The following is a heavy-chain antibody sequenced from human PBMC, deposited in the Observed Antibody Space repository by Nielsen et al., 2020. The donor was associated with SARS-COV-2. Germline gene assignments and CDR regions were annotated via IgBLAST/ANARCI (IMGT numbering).Heavy chain of an antibody. J-gene: IGHJ5*02. CDR1: GGSISSSSYY. Sequence: SETLSLTCTVSGGSISSSSYYWGWIRQPPGKGLEWIGSIYYSGSTYYNPSLKSRVTISVDKSKNQFSLKLSSVTAADTAVYYCARDSVMRGAYNWFDPWGQGTLVTVSS. D-gene: IGHD3-16*01. V-gene: IGHV4-39*07. CDR3: ARDSVMRGAYNWFDP. CDR2: IYYSGST.